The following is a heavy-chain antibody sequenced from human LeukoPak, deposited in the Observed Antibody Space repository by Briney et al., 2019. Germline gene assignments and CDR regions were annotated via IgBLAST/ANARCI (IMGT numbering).Heavy chain of an antibody. Sequence: GQSLRLSCAASGFSFSTYGIHWVRQAPGKGLEWVAVMWYDGSKDYYADSVKGRFTISRDTSKNTLYLQMNNLRAEDTAVYYCAKDRETYEYTFDYWGQGTLVTVSS. CDR1: GFSFSTYG. CDR2: MWYDGSKD. V-gene: IGHV3-33*06. D-gene: IGHD6-6*01. CDR3: AKDRETYEYTFDY. J-gene: IGHJ4*02.